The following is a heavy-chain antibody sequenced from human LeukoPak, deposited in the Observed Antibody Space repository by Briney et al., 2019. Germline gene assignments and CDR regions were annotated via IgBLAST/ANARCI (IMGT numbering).Heavy chain of an antibody. V-gene: IGHV4-59*08. CDR3: ARLSTTSGWYSWFDP. CDR2: IYYTGST. CDR1: GGSISNYY. Sequence: KPSETLSLTCAGSGGSISNYYWSWIRQPPGKGLECIGYIYYTGSTTYNPSLKSRVTISVDSSKNQFSLRLSSVTAADTAVYYCARLSTTSGWYSWFDPWGQGTLVTVSS. D-gene: IGHD6-19*01. J-gene: IGHJ5*02.